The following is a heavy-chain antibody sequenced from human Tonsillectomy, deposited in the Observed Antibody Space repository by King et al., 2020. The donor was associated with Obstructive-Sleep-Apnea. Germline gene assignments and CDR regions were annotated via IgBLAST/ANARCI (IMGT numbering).Heavy chain of an antibody. CDR1: GFTFSSYS. CDR3: ARSQDILTGYYYYYGMDV. Sequence: VQLVESGGGLVRPGGSLRLSCAASGFTFSSYSMNWVRQAPGKGLEWVSYISSSSSTIYYADSVKGRFTISRDNANNSMYLHMNSLRAEDTAVYYCARSQDILTGYYYYYGMDVWGQGTTVTVSS. CDR2: ISSSSSTI. D-gene: IGHD3-9*01. J-gene: IGHJ6*02. V-gene: IGHV3-48*01.